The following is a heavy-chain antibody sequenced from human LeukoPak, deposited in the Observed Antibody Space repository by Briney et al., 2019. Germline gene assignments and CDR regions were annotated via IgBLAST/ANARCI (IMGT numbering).Heavy chain of an antibody. CDR3: ADTPDITRSLRRFDY. J-gene: IGHJ4*02. Sequence: PSETLSLTCTVSGGSFSSYDWSWIRQPPGKGLEWIGYIYYSGSTNYNPSLKSRVTISVDMSKNQFSLRLSSVTAADTAFYYCADTPDITRSLRRFDYWGRGILVTVSS. D-gene: IGHD5-24*01. CDR2: IYYSGST. V-gene: IGHV4-59*01. CDR1: GGSFSSYD.